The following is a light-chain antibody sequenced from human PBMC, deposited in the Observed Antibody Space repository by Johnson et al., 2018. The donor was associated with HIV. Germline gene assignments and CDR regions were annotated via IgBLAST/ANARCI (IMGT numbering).Light chain of an antibody. V-gene: IGLV1-51*01. Sequence: QSVLTQPPSVSAAPGQKVTISCSGSSSNIGNNYVSWYQQLPGTAPKLLIYDNNKRPSGIPDRFSGPKSGTSATLGITGLQTGDEAGYYCGTWDSSLSAYVCGTGTKVTVL. CDR3: GTWDSSLSAYV. CDR2: DNN. J-gene: IGLJ1*01. CDR1: SSNIGNNY.